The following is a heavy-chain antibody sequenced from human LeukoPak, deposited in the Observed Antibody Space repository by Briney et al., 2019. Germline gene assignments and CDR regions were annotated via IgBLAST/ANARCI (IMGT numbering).Heavy chain of an antibody. Sequence: ASVKVSCKASGYTFTSYYMHWVRQAPGQGLEWMGIINPSGGSTSYAQKFQGRVTMTRDTSTSTVYMELSSLRSEDTAVYYCARDPPGYSGSYAGTFDIWGQGTMVTVSS. V-gene: IGHV1-46*01. CDR2: INPSGGST. D-gene: IGHD1-26*01. CDR3: ARDPPGYSGSYAGTFDI. CDR1: GYTFTSYY. J-gene: IGHJ3*02.